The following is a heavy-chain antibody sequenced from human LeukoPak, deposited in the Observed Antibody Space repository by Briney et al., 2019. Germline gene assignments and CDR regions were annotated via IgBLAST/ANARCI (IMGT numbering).Heavy chain of an antibody. V-gene: IGHV3-53*01. CDR1: GFTVTGSY. Sequence: GGSLRLSCAASGFTVTGSYMTWVRQAPGKGLEWVSIIYRGGGTSYANSVRGRFIVSRDNSKNTLYLQMNSLRAEDTAVYYCARGASPDVWGKGTTVTVSS. D-gene: IGHD3-16*01. J-gene: IGHJ6*04. CDR3: ARGASPDV. CDR2: IYRGGGT.